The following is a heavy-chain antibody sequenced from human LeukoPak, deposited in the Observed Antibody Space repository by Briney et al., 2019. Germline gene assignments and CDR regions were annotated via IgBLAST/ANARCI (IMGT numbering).Heavy chain of an antibody. Sequence: GSLRLSCAASGFIFSSYSMNWVRQPPGKGLEWIGEINHSGSTNYNPSLKSRVTISVDTSKNQFSLKLSSVTAADTAVYYCARGPYYFGNYYYYGMDVWGQGTTVTVSS. D-gene: IGHD3-10*01. J-gene: IGHJ6*02. CDR2: INHSGST. CDR1: GFIFSSYS. V-gene: IGHV4-34*01. CDR3: ARGPYYFGNYYYYGMDV.